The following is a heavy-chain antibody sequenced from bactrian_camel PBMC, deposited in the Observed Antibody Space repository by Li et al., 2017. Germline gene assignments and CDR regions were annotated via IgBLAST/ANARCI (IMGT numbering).Heavy chain of an antibody. CDR1: GYTPSQNV. V-gene: IGHV3S40*01. D-gene: IGHD6*01. CDR3: ATAGSWLAGFGY. Sequence: VQLVESGGGAVQTGGTLRLSCTTTGYTPSQNVIGWFRQAPGKGLEWVSCIYSDGSGTGYADSVKGRFTMSRDNAKNTVYLQMNSLKPEDTALYYCATAGSWLAGFGYWGQGTQVTVS. J-gene: IGHJ6*01. CDR2: IYSDGSGT.